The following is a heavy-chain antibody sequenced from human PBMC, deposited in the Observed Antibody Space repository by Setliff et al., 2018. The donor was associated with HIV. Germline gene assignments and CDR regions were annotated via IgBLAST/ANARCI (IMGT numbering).Heavy chain of an antibody. CDR3: ARHSGGDQLLREFDY. V-gene: IGHV4-39*01. Sequence: SETLSLTCTVSGGSISSGSYYWSWIRQPAGKGLEWIGSIYHSGSTYYNPSLKSRVTISVDTSKNQFSLELSSVTAADTAIFYCARHSGGDQLLREFDYWGQGTLVTVSS. D-gene: IGHD2-2*01. CDR2: IYHSGST. CDR1: GGSISSGSYY. J-gene: IGHJ4*02.